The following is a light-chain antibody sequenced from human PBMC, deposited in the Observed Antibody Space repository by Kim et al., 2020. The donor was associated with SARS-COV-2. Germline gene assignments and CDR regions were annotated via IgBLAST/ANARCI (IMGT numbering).Light chain of an antibody. CDR2: KAS. Sequence: DIQLTQSPSTLSASVGDRITITCRASQDIHKWLAWFQQKPGKAPKLLISKASSLKSGVPSRFSVSGFGTHFTLTISSLQPDDCATYYCQQYVSPSRTFGQGTKLEI. J-gene: IGKJ2*01. V-gene: IGKV1-5*03. CDR1: QDIHKW. CDR3: QQYVSPSRT.